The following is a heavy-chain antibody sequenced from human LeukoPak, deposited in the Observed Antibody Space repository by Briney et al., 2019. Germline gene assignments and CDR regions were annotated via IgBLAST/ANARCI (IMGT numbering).Heavy chain of an antibody. D-gene: IGHD3-10*01. J-gene: IGHJ5*01. V-gene: IGHV3-15*01. Sequence: GESLRLSCAASGFTFTNAWMNWVRQAPGKGLAWVGRIKSKGDGETTDYAAPVKGRFTMSRDDSKATVYLQMNYLEAEDTAVYYWTPDLGLTMIRGVIVSWGQGALVTVSS. CDR1: GFTFTNAW. CDR3: TPDLGLTMIRGVIVS. CDR2: IKSKGDGETT.